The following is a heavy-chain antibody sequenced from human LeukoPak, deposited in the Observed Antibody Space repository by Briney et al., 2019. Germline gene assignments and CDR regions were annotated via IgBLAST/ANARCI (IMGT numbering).Heavy chain of an antibody. CDR2: IYYSGST. D-gene: IGHD6-19*01. CDR1: GGSISSSSYY. V-gene: IGHV4-61*05. CDR3: ARGVSSGWLGQFDH. J-gene: IGHJ4*02. Sequence: SETLSLTCTVSGGSISSSSYYWGWIRQPPGKGLEWIGYIYYSGSTNYNPSLKSRVTISVDTSKNQFSLKLSSVTAADTAVYYCARGVSSGWLGQFDHWGQGTLVTVSS.